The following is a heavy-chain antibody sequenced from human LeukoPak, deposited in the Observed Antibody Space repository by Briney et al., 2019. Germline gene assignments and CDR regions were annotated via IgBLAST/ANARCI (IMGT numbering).Heavy chain of an antibody. J-gene: IGHJ4*02. CDR1: GYSISSGYY. CDR2: IYHSGST. Sequence: NPSETLSLTCTVSGYSISSGYYWGWIRQPPGKGLEWIGSIYHSGSTYYNPSLKSRVTISVDTSKTQFSLKLSSVTAADTAVYYCARVAGITIFGVVVHFDYWGQGTLVTVSS. D-gene: IGHD3-3*01. CDR3: ARVAGITIFGVVVHFDY. V-gene: IGHV4-38-2*02.